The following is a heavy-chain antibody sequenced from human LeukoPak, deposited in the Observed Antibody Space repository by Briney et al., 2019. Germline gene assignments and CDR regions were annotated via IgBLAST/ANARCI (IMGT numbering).Heavy chain of an antibody. V-gene: IGHV1-69*04. CDR3: ARLGTAMDKDWYFDL. J-gene: IGHJ2*01. CDR1: GGTFSSYA. Sequence: GASVKVSCKASGGTFSSYAISWVRQAPGQGLEWMGRIIPILGIANYAQKFQGRVTITADKSTSTAYMELSSLRSEDTAVYYCARLGTAMDKDWYFDLWGRGTLVTVSS. CDR2: IIPILGIA. D-gene: IGHD5-18*01.